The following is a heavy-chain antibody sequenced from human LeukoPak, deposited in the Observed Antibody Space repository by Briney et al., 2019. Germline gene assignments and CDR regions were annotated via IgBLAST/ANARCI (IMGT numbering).Heavy chain of an antibody. CDR1: AFIFSGHW. J-gene: IGHJ4*02. CDR2: IKEDGSER. V-gene: IGHV3-7*03. D-gene: IGHD5-18*01. CDR3: AREYSYGRYLDY. Sequence: GSLRLSCEGSAFIFSGHWMNWVRQTPGKGLEWVASIKEDGSERQYVDSVKGRFSISRDNTKGSLFLQLNSLRAEDTAVYYCAREYSYGRYLDYWGQGTLVTVSS.